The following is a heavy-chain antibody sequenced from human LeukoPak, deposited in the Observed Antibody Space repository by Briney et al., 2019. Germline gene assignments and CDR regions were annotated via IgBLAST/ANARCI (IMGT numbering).Heavy chain of an antibody. CDR3: SRLSHVAGAPKVSWFDP. D-gene: IGHD1-26*01. V-gene: IGHV4-38-2*02. J-gene: IGHJ5*02. Sequence: PSETLSLTCTVSAYSISDGWVWGMIRQPPGKGLEWIGSIYHSGTTYYNPSLKSRVTMSVDTSNNQFSLKLTSVTAADTAMYYCSRLSHVAGAPKVSWFDPWGLGTLVTVSS. CDR1: AYSISDGWV. CDR2: IYHSGTT.